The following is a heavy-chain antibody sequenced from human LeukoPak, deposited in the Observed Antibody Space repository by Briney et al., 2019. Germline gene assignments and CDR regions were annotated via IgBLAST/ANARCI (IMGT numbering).Heavy chain of an antibody. J-gene: IGHJ6*03. Sequence: ASVKVSCKASGYTFTGYYMHWARQAPGQGLEWMGWINPNSGGTNYAQKFQGRVTMTRDTSISTAYMELSRLRSDDTAVYYCARAYDSSGYYMDVWGKGTTVTVSS. D-gene: IGHD3-22*01. CDR2: INPNSGGT. CDR1: GYTFTGYY. CDR3: ARAYDSSGYYMDV. V-gene: IGHV1-2*02.